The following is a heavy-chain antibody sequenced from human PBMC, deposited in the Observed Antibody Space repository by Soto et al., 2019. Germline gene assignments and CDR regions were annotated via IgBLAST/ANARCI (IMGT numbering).Heavy chain of an antibody. Sequence: QVQLVQSGAEVRKPGASVTVSCRSSGDSFNDYYIHWVRQAPGQGFEWMGWINPNGGVTKYAQKFQGWVSMTRDTSIRTVYMQMSRLRSDVMAVYYCARESGGSTAILAYYLFYVDFWGTCTTVTVSS. D-gene: IGHD1-26*01. CDR3: ARESGGSTAILAYYLFYVDF. CDR1: GDSFNDYY. CDR2: INPNGGVT. J-gene: IGHJ6*03. V-gene: IGHV1-2*04.